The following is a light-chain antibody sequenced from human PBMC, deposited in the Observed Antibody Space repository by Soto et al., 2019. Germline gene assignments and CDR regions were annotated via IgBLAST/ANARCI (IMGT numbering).Light chain of an antibody. Sequence: QSVLTQPPSASGSPGQSVTISCTGTSSDIGGYNYISWYQQHPGKAPKLMIYEVSKRPSGVPDLFSASKSGNTASLTVSGLQAEDEADYYCASYAVSNVVFGGGTKLTVL. CDR1: SSDIGGYNY. V-gene: IGLV2-8*01. CDR3: ASYAVSNVV. CDR2: EVS. J-gene: IGLJ2*01.